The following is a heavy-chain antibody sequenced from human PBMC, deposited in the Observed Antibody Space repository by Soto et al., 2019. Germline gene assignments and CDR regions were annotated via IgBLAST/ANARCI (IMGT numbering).Heavy chain of an antibody. J-gene: IGHJ4*02. V-gene: IGHV3-23*01. CDR3: AKGLDYYGSAGIDY. CDR1: GFTFNTYA. CDR2: ISGSGGST. Sequence: GGSLRLSCAASGFTFNTYAMSWVRQAPGKGLEWVSAISGSGGSTYYPDSVKGRFTISRDNSKNTLYLQMNSLRAEDTAVYYCAKGLDYYGSAGIDYWGQGTLVTVSS. D-gene: IGHD3-22*01.